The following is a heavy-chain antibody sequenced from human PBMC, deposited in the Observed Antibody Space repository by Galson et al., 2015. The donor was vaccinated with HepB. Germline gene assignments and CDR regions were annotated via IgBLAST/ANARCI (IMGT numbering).Heavy chain of an antibody. CDR3: AKDQTRGWTNNHPFDY. J-gene: IGHJ4*02. CDR1: GFTFSSYG. D-gene: IGHD1/OR15-1a*01. CDR2: ISYDGSNK. Sequence: SLRLSCAASGFTFSSYGMHWVRQAPGKGLEWVAVISYDGSNKYYADSVKGRFTISRDNSKNTLYLQMNSLRAEDTAVYYCAKDQTRGWTNNHPFDYWGQGTLVTVSS. V-gene: IGHV3-30*18.